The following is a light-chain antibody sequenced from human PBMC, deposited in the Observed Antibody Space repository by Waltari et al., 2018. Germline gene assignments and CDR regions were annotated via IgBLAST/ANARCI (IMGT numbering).Light chain of an antibody. V-gene: IGKV4-1*01. CDR1: QSVLARTNNKNY. CDR2: WAS. J-gene: IGKJ2*01. CDR3: HQYTNVPFT. Sequence: DIVMTRSPDSLAVSLGGGATIRCKTSQSVLARTNNKNYLAWLHQKPGQPPRVLVYWASSRESGVPDRFSGSGSETDFTLTINRLQAEDVGTYFCHQYTNVPFTFGQGTKLEL.